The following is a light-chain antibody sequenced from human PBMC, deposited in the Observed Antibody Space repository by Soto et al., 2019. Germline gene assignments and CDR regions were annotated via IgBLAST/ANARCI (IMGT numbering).Light chain of an antibody. V-gene: IGKV3-15*01. CDR1: QSVSSN. CDR2: GAS. Sequence: EIVMTQSAATLSVSPGERATLSCMASQSVSSNLAWYQQKPGQAPRLLIYGASTRATGIPARFIGSWSGTECTLTISSLQSEDVAVYYCQQYNNWPKTFVQGTKVDI. J-gene: IGKJ1*01. CDR3: QQYNNWPKT.